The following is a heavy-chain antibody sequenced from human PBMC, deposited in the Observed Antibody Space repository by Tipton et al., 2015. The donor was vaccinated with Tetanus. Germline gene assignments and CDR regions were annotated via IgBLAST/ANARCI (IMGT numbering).Heavy chain of an antibody. CDR2: ILYGKST. V-gene: IGHV4-61*01. J-gene: IGHJ3*02. CDR3: ARHGHPSAVVARDASDI. D-gene: IGHD2-15*01. CDR1: GGSISSGSYY. Sequence: TLSLTCTVSGGSISSGSYYWSWVRQPPGKGLEYLGYILYGKSTHFNPSLQSRLSMSGDPVKNQFSLRLTSVTAADTAVYYCARHGHPSAVVARDASDIWGHGTMVNVSS.